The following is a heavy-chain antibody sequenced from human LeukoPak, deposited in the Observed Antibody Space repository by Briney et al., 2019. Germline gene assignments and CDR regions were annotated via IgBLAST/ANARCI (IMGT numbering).Heavy chain of an antibody. CDR2: IWFDGGNK. CDR1: GFIFSSTG. D-gene: IGHD2-8*01. CDR3: AKDCEYCSNGYMDV. V-gene: IGHV3-33*06. J-gene: IGHJ6*03. Sequence: GGSLRLSCAASGFIFSSTGMHWVRQAPGKGLEWGAVIWFDGGNKYYADSVKGRFTISRDDSKNTVYLQMNSLRAEDTAVYYCAKDCEYCSNGYMDVWGKGTTVTVSS.